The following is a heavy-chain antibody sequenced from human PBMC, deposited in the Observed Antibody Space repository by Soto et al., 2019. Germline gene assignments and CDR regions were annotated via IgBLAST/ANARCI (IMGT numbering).Heavy chain of an antibody. Sequence: GGSLRLSCAASGFTFSSYSMNWVRQAPGKGLEWVSYISSSSSTIYYADSVKGRFTISRDNAKNSLYLQMNSLRDEDTAVYYCARDLVVRGVIIPAFDYWGQGTLVTVSS. CDR2: ISSSSSTI. V-gene: IGHV3-48*02. J-gene: IGHJ4*02. D-gene: IGHD3-10*01. CDR3: ARDLVVRGVIIPAFDY. CDR1: GFTFSSYS.